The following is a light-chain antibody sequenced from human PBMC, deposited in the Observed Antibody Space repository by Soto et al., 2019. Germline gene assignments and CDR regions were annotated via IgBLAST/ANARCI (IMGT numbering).Light chain of an antibody. V-gene: IGKV1-39*01. J-gene: IGKJ2*01. Sequence: DIQMTQSPSSLSASVGDRVTITCRPSQSISNYLNWYQQKPGQAPKLLIYAASILQSGVPLRFSGSGSGTDFTLTISSLQPEDFATYYCQQSYGTPYTFGQGTKLEIK. CDR2: AAS. CDR3: QQSYGTPYT. CDR1: QSISNY.